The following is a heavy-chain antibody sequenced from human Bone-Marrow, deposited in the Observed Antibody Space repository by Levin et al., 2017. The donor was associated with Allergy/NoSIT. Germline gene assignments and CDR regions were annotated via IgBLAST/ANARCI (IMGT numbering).Heavy chain of an antibody. CDR2: IYNSGSTGVTT. V-gene: IGHV4-59*01. D-gene: IGHD5-24*01. J-gene: IGHJ4*02. CDR1: GGSISSFY. Sequence: PSETLSLTCTVSGGSISSFYWNWIRQSPGKGLEWIAYIYNSGSTGVTTRYNPSLKSRVTVSIDTSKKQFSLRLSSVTAADTAVYYCARGGINFFDYLGQGTLVSVSS. CDR3: ARGGINFFDY.